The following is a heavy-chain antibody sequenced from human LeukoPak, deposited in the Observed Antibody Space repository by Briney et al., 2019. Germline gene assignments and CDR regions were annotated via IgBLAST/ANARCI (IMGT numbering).Heavy chain of an antibody. CDR2: ISSSSSYI. J-gene: IGHJ4*02. D-gene: IGHD2-15*01. CDR3: ARPYSRRRLVVAATPPGY. CDR1: GFTFSSYS. V-gene: IGHV3-21*01. Sequence: GGSLRLSCAASGFTFSSYSMNWVRQAPGKGLEWVSSISSSSSYIYYADSVKGRFTISRDNAKNSLYLQMNSLRAEDTAVYYCARPYSRRRLVVAATPPGYWGQGTLVTVSS.